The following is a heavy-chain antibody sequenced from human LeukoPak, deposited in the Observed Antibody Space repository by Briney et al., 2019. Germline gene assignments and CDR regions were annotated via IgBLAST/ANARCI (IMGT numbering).Heavy chain of an antibody. Sequence: ASVKVSCKASGYTFTGYYMHWVRQAPGQGLEWMGWINPNSGDTNYAQKFQDRVTMTRDTSISTAYMELSSLRSEDTAVYYCARGTPYYDSSGATFDYWGQGTLVTVSS. CDR1: GYTFTGYY. V-gene: IGHV1-2*02. CDR3: ARGTPYYDSSGATFDY. CDR2: INPNSGDT. J-gene: IGHJ4*02. D-gene: IGHD3-22*01.